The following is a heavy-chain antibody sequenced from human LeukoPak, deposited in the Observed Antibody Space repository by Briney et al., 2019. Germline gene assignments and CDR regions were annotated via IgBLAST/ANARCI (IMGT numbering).Heavy chain of an antibody. V-gene: IGHV4-59*01. J-gene: IGHJ4*02. CDR1: GGSISSYY. Sequence: SETLSLTCTVSGGSISSYYWSWIRQPPGKGLEWIGYIYYSGSTNYNPSLKSRVTISVDTSKNQFSLKLSSVTAADTAVYYCARSPYYDFWSGYYGGFDYWGQGTLVTVSS. CDR2: IYYSGST. D-gene: IGHD3-3*01. CDR3: ARSPYYDFWSGYYGGFDY.